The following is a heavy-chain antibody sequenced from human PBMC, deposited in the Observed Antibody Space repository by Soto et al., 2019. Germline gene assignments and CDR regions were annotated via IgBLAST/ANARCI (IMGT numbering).Heavy chain of an antibody. D-gene: IGHD3-10*01. CDR3: ARDSGFLWFGEFPWFDP. Sequence: PSETLSLTCTVSGGSISSYYWSWIRQPPGKGLEWIGYIYYSGSTNYNPSLKSRVTISVDTSKNQFSLKLSSVTAADTAVYYCARDSGFLWFGEFPWFDPWGQGTLVTVSS. V-gene: IGHV4-59*01. CDR2: IYYSGST. CDR1: GGSISSYY. J-gene: IGHJ5*02.